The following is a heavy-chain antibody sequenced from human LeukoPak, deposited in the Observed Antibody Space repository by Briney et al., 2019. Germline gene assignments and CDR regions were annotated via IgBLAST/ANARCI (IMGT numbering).Heavy chain of an antibody. V-gene: IGHV1-69*01. CDR1: GGTFSSYA. CDR2: IIPIFGTA. Sequence: ASVKVSCKASGGTFSSYAISWVRQAPGQGLEWMGGIIPIFGTANYAQKIQGRVTITADESTSTAYMELSSLRSEDTAVYYCARDHYYDSSGYYYYYYGMDVWGQGTTVTVSS. CDR3: ARDHYYDSSGYYYYYYGMDV. J-gene: IGHJ6*02. D-gene: IGHD3-22*01.